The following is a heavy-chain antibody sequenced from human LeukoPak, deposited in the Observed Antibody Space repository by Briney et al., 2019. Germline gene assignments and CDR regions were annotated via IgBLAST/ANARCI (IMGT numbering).Heavy chain of an antibody. D-gene: IGHD3-22*01. Sequence: PSETLSLTCAVYGGSFSGYYWSSIRQPPGKGLEWIGEINHIGITNYNPSLKVRATLSVDTSKNQFSLKLSSVNAADSAVYYCARALSGGYSSGYYPWDYYYYMDVWGKGTTVTVSS. J-gene: IGHJ6*03. V-gene: IGHV4-34*01. CDR1: GGSFSGYY. CDR3: ARALSGGYSSGYYPWDYYYYMDV. CDR2: INHIGIT.